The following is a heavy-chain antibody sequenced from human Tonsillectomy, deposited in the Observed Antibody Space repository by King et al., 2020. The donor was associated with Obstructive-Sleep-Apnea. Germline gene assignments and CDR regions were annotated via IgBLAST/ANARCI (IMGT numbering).Heavy chain of an antibody. J-gene: IGHJ6*02. D-gene: IGHD3-3*01. CDR3: ARERTNYDFWSGYRSGMDV. V-gene: IGHV3-30*04. CDR2: ISYDGSNK. Sequence: VQLVESGGGVVQPGRSLRLSCAASGFTVSSYAMHWVRQAPGKGLEWGAVISYDGSNKKYAESVKGRFTIPRDNSKNTLYLQMNSLRAEDTAVYYCARERTNYDFWSGYRSGMDVWGQGTTVTVSS. CDR1: GFTVSSYA.